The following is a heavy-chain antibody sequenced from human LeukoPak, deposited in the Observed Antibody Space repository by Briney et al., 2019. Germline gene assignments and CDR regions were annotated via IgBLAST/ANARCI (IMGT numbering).Heavy chain of an antibody. D-gene: IGHD6-13*01. V-gene: IGHV1-18*01. J-gene: IGHJ4*02. CDR3: ARLGHSSSWYLDY. CDR2: ISAYNGNT. Sequence: ASVKVSCKASGYTFTIYGTSWVRQAPGQGLEWMGWISAYNGNTNYAQKLQGRVTMTTDTSTSTACMELRSLRSDDTAMNYCARLGHSSSWYLDYWGQGTRVTVSS. CDR1: GYTFTIYG.